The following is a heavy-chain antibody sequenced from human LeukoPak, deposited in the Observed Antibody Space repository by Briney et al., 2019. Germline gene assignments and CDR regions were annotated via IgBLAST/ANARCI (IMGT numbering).Heavy chain of an antibody. Sequence: GASVKVSCKASGGTFSSYAISWVRQAPGQGLEWMGGIIPIFGTANYAQKFQGRVTITADKSTSTAYMELSSLRSEDTAVYYCASSSIAAGGGAFSPPLGWGKGPLVT. J-gene: IGHJ4*02. CDR2: IIPIFGTA. V-gene: IGHV1-69*06. CDR3: ASSSIAAGGGAFSPPLG. CDR1: GGTFSSYA. D-gene: IGHD6-6*01.